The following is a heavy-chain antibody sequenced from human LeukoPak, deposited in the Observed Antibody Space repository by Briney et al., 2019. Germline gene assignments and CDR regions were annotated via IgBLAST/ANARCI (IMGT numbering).Heavy chain of an antibody. V-gene: IGHV3-23*01. CDR1: GFTFSSYA. CDR2: TSGSGGST. J-gene: IGHJ4*02. Sequence: GGSLRLSCAASGFTFSSYAMSWVRQAPGKGLEWVSATSGSGGSTYYADSVKGRFTISRDNSKNTLYLQMNSLRAEDTAVYYCAKVQYYYDSSGYYYWGQGTLVTVSS. CDR3: AKVQYYYDSSGYYY. D-gene: IGHD3-22*01.